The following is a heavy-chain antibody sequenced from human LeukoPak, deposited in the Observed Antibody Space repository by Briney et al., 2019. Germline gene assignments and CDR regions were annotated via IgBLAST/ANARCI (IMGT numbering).Heavy chain of an antibody. Sequence: PSETLSLTCTVSGVSISSSSYYWGWIRQPPGKGLEWIGSIYYSGSAYYNPSLKSRVTISVDTSRNQFSLKLSSVTAADTAVYYCARHSYFDYWGQGTLVTVSS. CDR1: GVSISSSSYY. J-gene: IGHJ4*02. CDR3: ARHSYFDY. V-gene: IGHV4-39*01. CDR2: IYYSGSA.